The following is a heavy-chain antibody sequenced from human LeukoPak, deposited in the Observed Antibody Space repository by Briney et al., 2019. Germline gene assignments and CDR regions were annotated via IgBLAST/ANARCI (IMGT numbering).Heavy chain of an antibody. CDR3: ARQSRDGSKTRGYFFDY. D-gene: IGHD3-10*01. V-gene: IGHV5-51*01. CDR1: GYIFTNYW. J-gene: IGHJ4*02. CDR2: IYPADSDT. Sequence: GGSLRLSCPVSGYIFTNYWIGWVRQMPGKGLESLAIIYPADSDTTYSPSFQGQVSISADKSISTVYLQWSSLRASDTAMYFCARQSRDGSKTRGYFFDYWGLGTLVTVSS.